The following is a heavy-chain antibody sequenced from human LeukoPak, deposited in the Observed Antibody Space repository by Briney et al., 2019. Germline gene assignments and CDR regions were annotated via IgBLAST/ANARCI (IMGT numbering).Heavy chain of an antibody. Sequence: GESLKISCKGSGYSFTSYWIGWVRQMPGKGLEWMGIIYPGDSDTRYSPSFQGQVTISADKSISTAYLQWSSLKASDTAMYYCARLTGGSYDPLSTTDAFDIWGQGTMVTVSS. D-gene: IGHD1-26*01. CDR3: ARLTGGSYDPLSTTDAFDI. J-gene: IGHJ3*02. CDR1: GYSFTSYW. V-gene: IGHV5-51*01. CDR2: IYPGDSDT.